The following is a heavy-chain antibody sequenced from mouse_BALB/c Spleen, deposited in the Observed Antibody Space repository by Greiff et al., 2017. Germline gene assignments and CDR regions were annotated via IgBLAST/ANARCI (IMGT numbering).Heavy chain of an antibody. V-gene: IGHV5-6-3*01. CDR1: GFTFSSYG. D-gene: IGHD2-14*01. CDR3: AREYYRYGEGYAMDY. CDR2: INSNGGST. J-gene: IGHJ4*01. Sequence: EVQVVESGGGLVQPGGSLKLSCAASGFTFSSYGMSWVRQTPDKRLELVATINSNGGSTYYPDSVKGRFTISRDNAKNTLYLQMSSLKSEDTAMYYCAREYYRYGEGYAMDYWGQGTSVTVSS.